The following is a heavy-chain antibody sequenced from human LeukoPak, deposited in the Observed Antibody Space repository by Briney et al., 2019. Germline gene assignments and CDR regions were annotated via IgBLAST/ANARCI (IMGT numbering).Heavy chain of an antibody. CDR2: INHSGST. D-gene: IGHD3-22*01. Sequence: YYWSWIRQPPGKGLEWIGEINHSGSTNYNPSLKSRVTISVDTSKNQFSLKLSSVTAADTAVYYCARQDDSSGYFDYWGQGTLVTVSS. CDR3: ARQDDSSGYFDY. V-gene: IGHV4-34*01. J-gene: IGHJ4*02. CDR1: YY.